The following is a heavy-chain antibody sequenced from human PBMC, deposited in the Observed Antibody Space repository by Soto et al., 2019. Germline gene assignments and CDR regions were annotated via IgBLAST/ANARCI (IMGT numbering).Heavy chain of an antibody. Sequence: SETLSLTCSVSGGSMRNYYWNWIRQPPGRGLEWIGYVYHSGSTNYNPSLKSRVSMSVDVSRNHFSLTLHSVTAADTAVYFCTSSYSTSSSPDDWGQGTLVTV. D-gene: IGHD6-6*01. CDR1: GGSMRNYY. J-gene: IGHJ4*02. CDR3: TSSYSTSSSPDD. CDR2: VYHSGST. V-gene: IGHV4-59*01.